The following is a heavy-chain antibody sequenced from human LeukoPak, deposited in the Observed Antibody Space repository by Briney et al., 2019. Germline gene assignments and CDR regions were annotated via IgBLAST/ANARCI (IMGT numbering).Heavy chain of an antibody. CDR2: MSGNGDFT. CDR3: AKVPSALITTQFYFDL. V-gene: IGHV3-23*01. J-gene: IGHJ4*02. CDR1: EFIFSTYA. Sequence: GESLRLSCAASEFIFSTYAVSWVRQAPGKGLEWVSVMSGNGDFTDYADSVKGRFTISRDSSKNTLYLQMNSLEADDTAVYYCAKVPSALITTQFYFDLWGQGTLVTVSS. D-gene: IGHD3-22*01.